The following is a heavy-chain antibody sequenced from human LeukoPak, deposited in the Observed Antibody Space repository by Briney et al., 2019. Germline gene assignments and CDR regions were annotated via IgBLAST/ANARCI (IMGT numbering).Heavy chain of an antibody. Sequence: PGGSLRLSCAASGFTFSSYAMSWVRQAPGKGLEWVSAISGSGGSTYYADSVKGRFTISRDNSKNTLYLQMNSLRAEDTAVYYCAKDNGWGITMIVVVTNWGQGTLVTVSS. CDR3: AKDNGWGITMIVVVTN. V-gene: IGHV3-23*01. J-gene: IGHJ4*02. CDR2: ISGSGGST. D-gene: IGHD3-22*01. CDR1: GFTFSSYA.